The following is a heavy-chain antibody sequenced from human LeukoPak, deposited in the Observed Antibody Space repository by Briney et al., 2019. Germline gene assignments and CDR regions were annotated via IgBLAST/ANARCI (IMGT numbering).Heavy chain of an antibody. V-gene: IGHV1-18*01. J-gene: IGHJ1*01. Sequence: ASVTVSCTASNYTFSNYPISWVRQAPGQRHEWLGWISAYSGNTNYAQKVQGRVTMTTDRSTSTAYMELASLRPDDTAIYYCTRGSSSQYFQHWGQGTLVTVSS. CDR1: NYTFSNYP. CDR2: ISAYSGNT. D-gene: IGHD6-6*01. CDR3: TRGSSSQYFQH.